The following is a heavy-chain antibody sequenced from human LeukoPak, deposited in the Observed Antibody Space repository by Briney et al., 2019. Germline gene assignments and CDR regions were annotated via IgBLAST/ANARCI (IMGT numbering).Heavy chain of an antibody. V-gene: IGHV4-59*08. Sequence: SETLSLTCTVSGGSISSYYWSWIRQPPGKGLEWIGYIYYSGSTNYNPSLKSRVTISIDTSKNQFSLKLSSVTAADTAVYYCARLGVDAFDIWGQGTMVTVSS. D-gene: IGHD3-16*01. CDR3: ARLGVDAFDI. J-gene: IGHJ3*02. CDR1: GGSISSYY. CDR2: IYYSGST.